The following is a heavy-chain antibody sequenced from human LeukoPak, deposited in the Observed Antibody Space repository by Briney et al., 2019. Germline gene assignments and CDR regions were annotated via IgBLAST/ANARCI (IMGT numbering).Heavy chain of an antibody. V-gene: IGHV1-2*02. J-gene: IGHJ4*02. D-gene: IGHD7-27*01. CDR2: INPNSGGT. CDR3: ARDERLTGDIDY. CDR1: GYTFTGYY. Sequence: GASVKVSCKASGYTFTGYYMHWVRQAPGQGLEWMGWINPNSGGTNYAQKIQGRVTMTRDTSISTAYMELSRLRSDDTAVYYCARDERLTGDIDYWGQGTLVTVS.